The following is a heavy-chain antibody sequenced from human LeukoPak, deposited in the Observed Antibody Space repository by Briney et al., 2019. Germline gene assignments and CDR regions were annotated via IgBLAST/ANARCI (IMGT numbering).Heavy chain of an antibody. V-gene: IGHV1-18*01. CDR3: ARTSYYESGGTTHAAD. CDR1: GYMFSNSG. J-gene: IGHJ4*02. Sequence: GASVKVSCKASGYMFSNSGINWVRQAPGQGLEWMGWISAYNANTDYAQMFQGRVTMTTDTSTSTASMELRSLRSDDTAVYYCARTSYYESGGTTHAADWGQGTLVTVSS. CDR2: ISAYNANT. D-gene: IGHD3-22*01.